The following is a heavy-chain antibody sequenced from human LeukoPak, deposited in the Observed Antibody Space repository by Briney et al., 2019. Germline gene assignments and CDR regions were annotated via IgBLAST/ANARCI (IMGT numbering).Heavy chain of an antibody. D-gene: IGHD5-12*01. Sequence: SETLSLTCAVYGGSFSGYYWSWIRQPPGKGLEWIGEINHSGSTNYNPSLKSRVTISVDTSKNQFSLKLSSVTAADTAVYYCARGLTDSSGYDFPYYFDYWGQGTLVTVSS. J-gene: IGHJ4*02. V-gene: IGHV4-34*01. CDR2: INHSGST. CDR3: ARGLTDSSGYDFPYYFDY. CDR1: GGSFSGYY.